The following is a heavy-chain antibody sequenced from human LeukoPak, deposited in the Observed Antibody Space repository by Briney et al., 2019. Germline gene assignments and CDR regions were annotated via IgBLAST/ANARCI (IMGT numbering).Heavy chain of an antibody. Sequence: ASVKVSCKASGYTFTSYGISWVRQATGQGLEWMGWMNPNSGNTGYAQKFRGRVTMTRNTSISTAYMELHSLRSEDTAVYYCARKNYGSNRWFDPWGQGTLVTVSS. V-gene: IGHV1-8*02. CDR3: ARKNYGSNRWFDP. CDR1: GYTFTSYG. D-gene: IGHD4/OR15-4a*01. CDR2: MNPNSGNT. J-gene: IGHJ5*02.